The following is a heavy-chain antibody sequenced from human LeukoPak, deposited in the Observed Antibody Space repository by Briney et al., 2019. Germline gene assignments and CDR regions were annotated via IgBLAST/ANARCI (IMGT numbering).Heavy chain of an antibody. CDR3: ASIKWELLRADYYYYMDV. CDR2: ISYSGST. V-gene: IGHV4-39*01. Sequence: MPSETLSLTCTVSGGSISSTIYYWGWIRQSPGKGLEWIGSISYSGSTYYNPSLKSRVTLSVDTSKNQFSLKLSSVTAADTAVYYCASIKWELLRADYYYYMDVWGKGTTVTVSS. J-gene: IGHJ6*03. D-gene: IGHD1-26*01. CDR1: GGSISSTIYY.